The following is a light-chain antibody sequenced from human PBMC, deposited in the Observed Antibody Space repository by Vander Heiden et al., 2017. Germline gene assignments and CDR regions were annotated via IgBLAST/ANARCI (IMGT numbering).Light chain of an antibody. CDR2: TNN. J-gene: IGLJ3*02. V-gene: IGLV1-47*01. CDR1: SSHIGNNY. Sequence: SVQTQPPSGSGTPGQRVLISCSGSSSHIGNNYVHWYQQFPRTTPNLLIYTNNQRPSGVPDRFSGSKSGTSASLAISGLRSEDEADYYCAAWDDTLSGWVFGGGTKLTVL. CDR3: AAWDDTLSGWV.